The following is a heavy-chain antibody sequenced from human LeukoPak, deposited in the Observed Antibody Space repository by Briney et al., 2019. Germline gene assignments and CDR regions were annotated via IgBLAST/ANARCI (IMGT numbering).Heavy chain of an antibody. CDR1: GGTFSSYA. CDR3: TRGDTAMTIDAFDI. J-gene: IGHJ3*02. Sequence: SVKVSCKASGGTFSSYAISWVRQAPGQGLEWMGGIIPIFGTANYAQKFQGRVTITADESTSTAYMELSSLRSEDTAVYYCTRGDTAMTIDAFDIWGQGTMVTVSS. CDR2: IIPIFGTA. D-gene: IGHD5-18*01. V-gene: IGHV1-69*01.